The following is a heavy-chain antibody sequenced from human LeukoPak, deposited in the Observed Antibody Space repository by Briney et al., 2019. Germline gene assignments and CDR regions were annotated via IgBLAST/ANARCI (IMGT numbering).Heavy chain of an antibody. CDR3: ATSALAVAGTDEFDY. Sequence: GGSLRLSCAASGFTFSDYYMTWTRQAPGKGLDWVSYVNSRDNTIFYADSVKGRFTISRDNAKNSLYLQMNSLRDDDTAVYYCATSALAVAGTDEFDYWGQGTLVTVSS. V-gene: IGHV3-11*01. CDR2: VNSRDNTI. J-gene: IGHJ4*02. D-gene: IGHD6-19*01. CDR1: GFTFSDYY.